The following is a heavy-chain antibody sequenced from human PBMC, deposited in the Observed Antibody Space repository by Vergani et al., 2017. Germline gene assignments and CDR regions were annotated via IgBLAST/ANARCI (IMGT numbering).Heavy chain of an antibody. CDR3: SKDDIVATIWDY. CDR1: GFTFSSYA. J-gene: IGHJ4*02. CDR2: ISCSGGST. Sequence: VQLLESGGGVVQPGGSLRLSCAASGFTFSSYAMSWVRQAPGKGLEWVSAISCSGGSTYYADSVKGRFTITRDNSKNTLYLKMNSLRAEDTAVYYCSKDDIVATIWDYWGQGTLVTVSS. D-gene: IGHD5-12*01. V-gene: IGHV3-23*01.